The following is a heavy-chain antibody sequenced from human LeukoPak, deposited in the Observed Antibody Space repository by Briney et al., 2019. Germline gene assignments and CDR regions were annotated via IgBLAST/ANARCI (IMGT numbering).Heavy chain of an antibody. Sequence: GGSLRLSCAASGFTFSSYSMNWVRQAPGKGLEWVSSISSSSSYIYYADSVKGRFTISRDNAKNSLYLQMNSLRAEDTAVYYCAREPRDYYYYMDVWGKGTTVTVSS. CDR3: AREPRDYYYYMDV. CDR1: GFTFSSYS. CDR2: ISSSSSYI. J-gene: IGHJ6*03. V-gene: IGHV3-21*01.